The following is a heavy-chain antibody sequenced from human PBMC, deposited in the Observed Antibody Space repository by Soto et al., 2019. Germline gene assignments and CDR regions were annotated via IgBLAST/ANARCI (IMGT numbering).Heavy chain of an antibody. D-gene: IGHD3-22*01. CDR1: GFTFSSYD. Sequence: EVQLVESGAGLVQPGGTLRLSCSASGFTFSSYDMHWVRQGTGKGLEWVSAIGTRGDTYYAGSVKGRFTISRQKAKNSLYVQMNSLSAGDTAIYFCARVIGPTRFDYWGQGTLVTVSS. V-gene: IGHV3-13*04. CDR3: ARVIGPTRFDY. J-gene: IGHJ4*02. CDR2: IGTRGDT.